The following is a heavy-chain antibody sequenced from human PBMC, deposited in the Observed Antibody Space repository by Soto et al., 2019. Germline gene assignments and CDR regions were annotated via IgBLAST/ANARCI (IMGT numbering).Heavy chain of an antibody. D-gene: IGHD6-19*01. Sequence: PGGSLRLSCAASGFTFSSYGMHWVRQAPGKGLEWVAVIWYDGSNKYYADSVKGRFTISRDTSKNTLYLQMNSLRVEDTAVYYCARDSSSVAGIFDYWGQGTPVTVYS. CDR2: IWYDGSNK. V-gene: IGHV3-33*01. J-gene: IGHJ4*02. CDR3: ARDSSSVAGIFDY. CDR1: GFTFSSYG.